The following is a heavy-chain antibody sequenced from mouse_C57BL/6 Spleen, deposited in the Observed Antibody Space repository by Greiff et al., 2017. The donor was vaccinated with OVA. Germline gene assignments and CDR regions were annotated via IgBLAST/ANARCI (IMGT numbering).Heavy chain of an antibody. CDR2: IYPRSGNT. V-gene: IGHV1-81*01. CDR1: GYTFTSYG. J-gene: IGHJ2*01. Sequence: QVQLQQSGAELARPGASVKLSCKASGYTFTSYGISWVKQSTGQGLEWIGEIYPRSGNTYYNEKFKGKATLTADKSSSTAYMELRSLTSEDSAVYFCDYYGSSYDFDYWGQGTTLTVSS. CDR3: DYYGSSYDFDY. D-gene: IGHD1-1*01.